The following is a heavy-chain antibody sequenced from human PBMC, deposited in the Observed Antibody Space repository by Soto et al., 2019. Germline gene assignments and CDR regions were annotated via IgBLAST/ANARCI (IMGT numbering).Heavy chain of an antibody. CDR3: TRELFFISPSTVTTDAY. Sequence: VQLVQSGAEVKKPGASVRVSCQASGYTFTSFGLSWALQAPGQGPEWMGWISLERDTATYAPKVQGRITMTTDTSTTTAYMALWSLRSGDTAVYYCTRELFFISPSTVTTDAYWGQGTLV. V-gene: IGHV1-18*01. D-gene: IGHD4-17*01. J-gene: IGHJ4*02. CDR1: GYTFTSFG. CDR2: ISLERDTA.